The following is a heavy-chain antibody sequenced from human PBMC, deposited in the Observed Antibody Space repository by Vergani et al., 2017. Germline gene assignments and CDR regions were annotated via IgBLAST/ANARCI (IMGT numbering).Heavy chain of an antibody. V-gene: IGHV3-30*18. CDR3: AKDHEYYDFWSGYYDY. J-gene: IGHJ4*02. CDR1: GFTFSSYG. Sequence: VQLVESGGGLVQPGRSLRLSCAASGFTFSSYGMHWVRQAPGKGLEWVAVISYDGSNKYYADSVKGRFTISRDNSKNTLYLQMNSLRAEDTAVYYCAKDHEYYDFWSGYYDYWGQGTLVTVSS. CDR2: ISYDGSNK. D-gene: IGHD3-3*01.